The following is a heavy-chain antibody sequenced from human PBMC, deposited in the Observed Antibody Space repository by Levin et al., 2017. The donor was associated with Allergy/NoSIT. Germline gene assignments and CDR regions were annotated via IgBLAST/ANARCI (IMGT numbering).Heavy chain of an antibody. CDR3: ARGSDSSDYYYDLAFDI. D-gene: IGHD3-22*01. CDR1: GGSISSYY. J-gene: IGHJ3*02. V-gene: IGHV4-59*01. Sequence: ASETLSLTCTVSGGSISSYYWSWIRQPPGKGLEWIGYIYYSGNTNYNPSLKSRVTISVDTSKNQFSLKLSSVTAADTAVYYCARGSDSSDYYYDLAFDIWGQGTMVTVSS. CDR2: IYYSGNT.